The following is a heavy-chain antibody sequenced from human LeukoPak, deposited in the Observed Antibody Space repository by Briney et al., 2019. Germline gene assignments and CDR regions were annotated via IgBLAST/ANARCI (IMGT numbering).Heavy chain of an antibody. V-gene: IGHV3-30*03. CDR1: GFTFSSYG. J-gene: IGHJ4*02. Sequence: GGSLRLSCAASGFTFSSYGMHWVRQAPGKGLEWVAVISYDGSNKYYADSVKGRFTISRDNAKNSLFLQMNSLRAEDTAVYYCARGEKYCSNGVCYEKWGPFDYWGQGTLVTVSS. CDR2: ISYDGSNK. D-gene: IGHD2-8*01. CDR3: ARGEKYCSNGVCYEKWGPFDY.